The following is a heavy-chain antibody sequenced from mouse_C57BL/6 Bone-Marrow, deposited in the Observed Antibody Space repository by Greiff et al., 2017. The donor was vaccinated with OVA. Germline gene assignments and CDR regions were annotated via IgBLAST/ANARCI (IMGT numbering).Heavy chain of an antibody. J-gene: IGHJ3*01. D-gene: IGHD1-1*01. CDR1: GFNIKDDY. CDR3: TTLDDYGSSWFAY. CDR2: IDPENGDT. Sequence: VQLQQSGAELVRPGASVKLSCTASGFNIKDDYMHWVQQRPEQGLEWIGWIDPENGDTEYASKFPGKATITADTTSNTAYLQLSSLTSGDTAVYYCTTLDDYGSSWFAYWGQGTLVTVSA. V-gene: IGHV14-4*01.